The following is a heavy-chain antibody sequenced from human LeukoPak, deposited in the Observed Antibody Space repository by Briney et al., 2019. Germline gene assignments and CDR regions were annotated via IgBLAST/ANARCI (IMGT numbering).Heavy chain of an antibody. D-gene: IGHD6-13*01. CDR1: GGSISSYY. V-gene: IGHV4-59*01. CDR2: IYYSGST. Sequence: SETLSLTCTVSGGSISSYYWSWVRQPPGKGLEWIGYIYYSGSTNYNPSLKSRVTISVDTSKNQFSLKLSSVTAADTAVYYCARDGYSSCPTGYFDYWGQGTLVTVSS. J-gene: IGHJ4*02. CDR3: ARDGYSSCPTGYFDY.